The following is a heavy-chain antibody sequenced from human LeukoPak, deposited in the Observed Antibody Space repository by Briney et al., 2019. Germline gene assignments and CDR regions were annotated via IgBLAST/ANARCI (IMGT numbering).Heavy chain of an antibody. D-gene: IGHD3-10*01. CDR3: AKDYRYYGSGSHMDV. V-gene: IGHV3-23*01. CDR1: GFTFSNYA. Sequence: GGSLRLSCSASGFTFSNYAMNWVRQAPGKGLEWVSGISGGGDNTYYADSVKGRFTISRDNFKNKVYLQMNSLRAEDTAVYYCAKDYRYYGSGSHMDVWGKGTTVTISS. J-gene: IGHJ6*03. CDR2: ISGGGDNT.